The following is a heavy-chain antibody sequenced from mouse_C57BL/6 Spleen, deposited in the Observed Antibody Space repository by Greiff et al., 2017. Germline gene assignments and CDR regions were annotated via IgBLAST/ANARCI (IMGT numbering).Heavy chain of an antibody. D-gene: IGHD1-1*01. V-gene: IGHV1-50*01. CDR2: IDPSDSYT. CDR3: ARRGYYGSSYYAMDY. CDR1: GYTFTSYW. J-gene: IGHJ4*01. Sequence: VQLQQPGAELVKPGASVKLSCKASGYTFTSYWMQWVNQRPGQGLEWIGEIDPSDSYTNYNQKFKGKATLTVDTSSSTAYMQLSSLTSEDSAVYYCARRGYYGSSYYAMDYWGQGTSVTVSS.